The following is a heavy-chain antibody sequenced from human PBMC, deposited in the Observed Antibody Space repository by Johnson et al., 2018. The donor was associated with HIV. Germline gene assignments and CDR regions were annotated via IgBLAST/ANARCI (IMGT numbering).Heavy chain of an antibody. CDR3: AKDMGESEKEEWASDDYDFGRDIPGQDPRGEVGSFDM. Sequence: QVQLVESGGGVVQPGRSLRLSCAASGFTFSSYAMHWVRQAPGKGLEWLAGISDDGSKKYHGDSVKGRFTISRDNSKNTLFLQMNSLRPEDTALYYGAKDMGESEKEEWASDDYDFGRDIPGQDPRGEVGSFDMWGQGTMVTVSS. CDR2: ISDDGSKK. V-gene: IGHV3-30*18. D-gene: IGHD3/OR15-3a*01. CDR1: GFTFSSYA. J-gene: IGHJ3*02.